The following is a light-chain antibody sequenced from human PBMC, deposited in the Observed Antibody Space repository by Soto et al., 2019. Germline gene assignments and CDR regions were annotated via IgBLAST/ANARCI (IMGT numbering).Light chain of an antibody. CDR1: SSNIGAGYD. J-gene: IGLJ2*01. Sequence: QLVLTQPPSVSGAPGQRVTISCTGSSSNIGAGYDVHWYQQLPGTAPKLFIYGDSNRPSGVPDRFSGSKSGTSASLAITGLQAEDEADYYCQSYDSSLSGVVFGGGTKLTVL. V-gene: IGLV1-40*01. CDR2: GDS. CDR3: QSYDSSLSGVV.